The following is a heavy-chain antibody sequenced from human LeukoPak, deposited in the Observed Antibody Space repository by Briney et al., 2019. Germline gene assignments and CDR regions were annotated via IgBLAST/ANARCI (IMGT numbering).Heavy chain of an antibody. CDR3: ARTDYYYCYMDV. V-gene: IGHV4-59*01. Sequence: SETLSLTCTLSGGSISSYYWSWLRQPPGKGLEWIGYIYYSGSTNYNPSLKSRVTISVDTSKNQYSLKLSSVTAADTAVYYCARTDYYYCYMDVWGKGTTVTV. CDR1: GGSISSYY. CDR2: IYYSGST. J-gene: IGHJ6*03.